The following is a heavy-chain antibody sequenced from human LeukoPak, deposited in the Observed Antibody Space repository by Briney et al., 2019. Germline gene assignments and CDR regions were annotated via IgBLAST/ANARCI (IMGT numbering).Heavy chain of an antibody. CDR2: INHSGST. CDR3: ARGLYSSGWIRD. V-gene: IGHV4-34*01. D-gene: IGHD6-19*01. Sequence: SETLSLTCAVYGGSFSGYYWSWIRQPPGKGLEWIGEINHSGSTNYNPSLKSRVAISVDTSKNQFSLKLSSVTAADTAVYYCARGLYSSGWIRDWGQGTLVTVSS. CDR1: GGSFSGYY. J-gene: IGHJ4*02.